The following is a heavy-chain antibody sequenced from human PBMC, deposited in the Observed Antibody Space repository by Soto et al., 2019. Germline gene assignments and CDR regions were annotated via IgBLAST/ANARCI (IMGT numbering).Heavy chain of an antibody. D-gene: IGHD6-13*01. Sequence: PGGSLRLSCAASGFTVSSNYMSWVRQAPGKGLEWVSVIYSGGSTYYADSAKVRFTISRDNSKNTLYLQMNSLRAEDTAVYYCARDQMGSSSWPRGYWGQGTLVTVSS. CDR2: IYSGGST. CDR1: GFTVSSNY. J-gene: IGHJ4*02. V-gene: IGHV3-53*01. CDR3: ARDQMGSSSWPRGY.